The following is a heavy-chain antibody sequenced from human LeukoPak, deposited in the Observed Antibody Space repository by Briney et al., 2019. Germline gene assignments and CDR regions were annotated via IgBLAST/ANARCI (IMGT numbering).Heavy chain of an antibody. D-gene: IGHD3-22*01. V-gene: IGHV3-23*01. Sequence: PGGSLRLSCVASGVTLSNYAMSWARQAPGKGLEWVSGISSSGSGGNTYYADSVKGRFTISRDSSRNTLFLHMNTLRAEDTAIYYCANDFPIGAFDIWGQGTMVTVSS. CDR3: ANDFPIGAFDI. CDR2: ISSSGSGGNT. CDR1: GVTLSNYA. J-gene: IGHJ3*02.